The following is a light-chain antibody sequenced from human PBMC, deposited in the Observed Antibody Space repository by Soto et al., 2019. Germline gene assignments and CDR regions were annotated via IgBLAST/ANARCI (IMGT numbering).Light chain of an antibody. CDR1: ISDVGSYNY. CDR3: GSYTSSSNYV. J-gene: IGLJ1*01. V-gene: IGLV2-14*03. CDR2: DVS. Sequence: QSVLTQPASVSGSPGQSITISCTGTISDVGSYNYVSWYQQYPGKAPKLMIYDVSTRPSGVSDRFSGSKSGNTASLTISGLRAEDEADYSCGSYTSSSNYVFGSGTKVTVL.